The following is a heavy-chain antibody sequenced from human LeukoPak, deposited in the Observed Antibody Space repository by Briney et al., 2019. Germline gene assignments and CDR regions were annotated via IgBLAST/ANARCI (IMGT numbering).Heavy chain of an antibody. V-gene: IGHV1-69*13. D-gene: IGHD3-10*01. Sequence: SVKVSCTASGGTFSSYAISWVRQAPGQGLEWMGGIIPIFGTANYAQKFQGRVTITADESTSTAYMELSSLRSEDTAVYYCASVVMVRGVSWFDPWGQGTLVTVSS. CDR2: IIPIFGTA. CDR1: GGTFSSYA. CDR3: ASVVMVRGVSWFDP. J-gene: IGHJ5*02.